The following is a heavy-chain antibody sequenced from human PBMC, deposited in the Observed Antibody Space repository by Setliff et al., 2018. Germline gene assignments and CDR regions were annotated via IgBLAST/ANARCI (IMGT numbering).Heavy chain of an antibody. D-gene: IGHD3-22*01. CDR1: GGPISSSNYY. CDR3: ARARWTGGYYSGDNYYMDV. J-gene: IGHJ6*03. V-gene: IGHV4-39*01. Sequence: SETLSLTCTVSGGPISSSNYYWGWIRQPPGKGLEWIGSINYRGSTHDNPSLRSRVTMSVDTSKNQFSLEMTSITAADAAVYHCARARWTGGYYSGDNYYMDVWGKGTTVTVSS. CDR2: INYRGST.